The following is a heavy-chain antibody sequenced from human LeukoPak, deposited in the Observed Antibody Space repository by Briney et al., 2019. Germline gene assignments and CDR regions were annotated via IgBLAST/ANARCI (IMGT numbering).Heavy chain of an antibody. D-gene: IGHD3-16*01. CDR1: GGSFSGYY. CDR3: ARGRYAGLDY. V-gene: IGHV4-34*01. Sequence: PSETLSLTCAVYGGSFSGYYRSWIRQPPGKGLEWIGEINHSGSTNYNPSLKSRVTISVDTSKNQFSLKLSSVTAADTAVYYCARGRYAGLDYWGQETLVTVSS. CDR2: INHSGST. J-gene: IGHJ4*02.